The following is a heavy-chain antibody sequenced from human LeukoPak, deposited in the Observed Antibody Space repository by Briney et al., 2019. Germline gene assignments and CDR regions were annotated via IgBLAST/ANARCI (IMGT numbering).Heavy chain of an antibody. D-gene: IGHD3-10*01. V-gene: IGHV3-30*18. CDR3: AKDRGAYYYDSMDV. Sequence: GRSLRLSCAASGFTFSRYGMHWVRQASGKGLEWVVVTSYDGSNKQYVDSVKGRFTISRDNSKNMLYLEMNSLRAEDTGVYYCAKDRGAYYYDSMDVWGQGTTVTVSS. CDR2: TSYDGSNK. J-gene: IGHJ6*02. CDR1: GFTFSRYG.